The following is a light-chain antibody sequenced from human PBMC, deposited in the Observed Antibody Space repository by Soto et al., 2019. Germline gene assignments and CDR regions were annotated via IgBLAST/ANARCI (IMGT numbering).Light chain of an antibody. V-gene: IGLV2-18*02. J-gene: IGLJ1*01. Sequence: QSALTQPPSVPGSPGQSVAISCTGTSSDVGNSNGVSWYHQPPGTAPKLIIYDVNNRPSGVPDRFSGSKSGNTASLTISELQAEDEGDYYCSSYTSSSTYVFGTGTKVTVL. CDR3: SSYTSSSTYV. CDR1: SSDVGNSNG. CDR2: DVN.